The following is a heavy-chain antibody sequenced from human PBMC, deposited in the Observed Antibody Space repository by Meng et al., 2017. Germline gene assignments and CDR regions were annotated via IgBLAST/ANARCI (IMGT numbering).Heavy chain of an antibody. J-gene: IGHJ4*02. CDR2: IYSGGST. CDR3: ARDLGY. Sequence: VKLVEPGGALSQPWGSLRLSCSASGFTVGSNYMSWVRQAPGKGLEWVSVIYSGGSTYYADSVKGRFTITRDNSKNTLYLQMNSLRAEDTAVYYCARDLGYWGQGTLVTVSS. V-gene: IGHV3-53*01. CDR1: GFTVGSNY.